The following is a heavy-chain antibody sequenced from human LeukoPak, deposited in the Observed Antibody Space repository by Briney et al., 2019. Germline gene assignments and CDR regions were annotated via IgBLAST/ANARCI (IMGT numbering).Heavy chain of an antibody. J-gene: IGHJ4*02. D-gene: IGHD1-20*01. CDR2: IIPIFGTA. CDR3: AASYNWTPMYYFDY. CDR1: GGTLSSYA. V-gene: IGHV1-69*05. Sequence: ASVKVSCKASGGTLSSYAISWVRQAPGQGLEWMGGIIPIFGTANYAQKFQGRVTITTDESTSTAYMELSSLRSEDTAVYYCAASYNWTPMYYFDYWGQGTLVTVSS.